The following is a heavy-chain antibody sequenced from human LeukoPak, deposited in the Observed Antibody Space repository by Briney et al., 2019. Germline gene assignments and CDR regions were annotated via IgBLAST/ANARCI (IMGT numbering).Heavy chain of an antibody. CDR2: ISSSSSFR. D-gene: IGHD3-22*01. V-gene: IGHV3-21*01. Sequence: GGSLRLSCAASGFNFSSYSMNWVRQAPGKGLEWVSSISSSSSFRYYADSVKGRFTISRDNAKNSLYLQMNRLRAEDTAVYYCARESSGYFYWGQGTLVTVSS. J-gene: IGHJ4*02. CDR3: ARESSGYFY. CDR1: GFNFSSYS.